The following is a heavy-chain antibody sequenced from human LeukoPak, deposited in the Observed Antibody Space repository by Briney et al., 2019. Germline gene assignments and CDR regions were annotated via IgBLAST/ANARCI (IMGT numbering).Heavy chain of an antibody. V-gene: IGHV3-30*04. CDR3: ARAPEAWYSSGWYGFDY. Sequence: GGSLRLSCAASGFTFSNYTMHWVRQAPGKGLEWVAVISYDGSDRYYADSVKGRLTISRDNSKNTLYLQMNSLRAEDTAVYYCARAPEAWYSSGWYGFDYWGQGTLVTVSS. J-gene: IGHJ4*02. D-gene: IGHD6-19*01. CDR1: GFTFSNYT. CDR2: ISYDGSDR.